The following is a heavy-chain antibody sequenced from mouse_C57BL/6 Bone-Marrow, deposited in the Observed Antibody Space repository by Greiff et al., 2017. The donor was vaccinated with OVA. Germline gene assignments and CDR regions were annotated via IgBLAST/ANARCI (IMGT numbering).Heavy chain of an antibody. CDR2: IGPGSGST. V-gene: IGHV1-77*01. Sequence: VQVVESGAELVKPGASVKISCKASGYTFTDYYINWVKQRPGQGLEWIGKIGPGSGSTYYNEKFKGKATLTADKSSSTAYMQLSSLTSEHSAVYFCANYGYNPLYYCAMDYWGQGTSVPVSA. D-gene: IGHD2-2*01. CDR3: ANYGYNPLYYCAMDY. J-gene: IGHJ4*01. CDR1: GYTFTDYY.